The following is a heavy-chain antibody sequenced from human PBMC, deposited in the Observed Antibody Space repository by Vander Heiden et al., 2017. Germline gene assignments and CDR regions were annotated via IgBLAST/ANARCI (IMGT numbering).Heavy chain of an antibody. J-gene: IGHJ3*02. Sequence: EVQLVQSGAEVKKPGESPKISCKGSGYSFTSYWLGWVRQMPGKGLEWMGIIYPGDSDTRYSPAVQGQVTISADKSISTAYRQWRRMKAQDTAMYYFATLGSVKVYDAFDIWSQGRMIT. V-gene: IGHV5-51*01. CDR2: IYPGDSDT. D-gene: IGHD6-25*01. CDR1: GYSFTSYW. CDR3: ATLGSVKVYDAFDI.